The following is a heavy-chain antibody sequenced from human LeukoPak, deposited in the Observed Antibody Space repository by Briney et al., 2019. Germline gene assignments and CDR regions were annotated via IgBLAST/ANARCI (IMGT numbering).Heavy chain of an antibody. Sequence: SETLSLTCTVSGGSISSYYWSWTRQPPGKGLEWIGYIYYSGSTNYNPSLKSRVTISVDTSKHQFSLKLSSVTAADTAVYYCARDRFYSGSSPSYWYFDLWGRGTLVTVSS. V-gene: IGHV4-59*01. D-gene: IGHD1-26*01. CDR3: ARDRFYSGSSPSYWYFDL. CDR1: GGSISSYY. J-gene: IGHJ2*01. CDR2: IYYSGST.